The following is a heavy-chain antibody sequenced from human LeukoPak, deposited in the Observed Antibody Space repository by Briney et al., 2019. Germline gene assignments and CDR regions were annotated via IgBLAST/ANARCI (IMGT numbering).Heavy chain of an antibody. J-gene: IGHJ6*02. D-gene: IGHD1-1*01. CDR3: ARLGRRFYNMDV. CDR2: IYYSGST. V-gene: IGHV4-59*12. Sequence: SETLSLTCTVSGDSISNYYWSWIRQPPGKGLEWIGYIYYSGSTNYNPSLKSRVTISVDTSKNQFSLKLISVTAADTAVYYCARLGRRFYNMDVWGQGTTVTVSS. CDR1: GDSISNYY.